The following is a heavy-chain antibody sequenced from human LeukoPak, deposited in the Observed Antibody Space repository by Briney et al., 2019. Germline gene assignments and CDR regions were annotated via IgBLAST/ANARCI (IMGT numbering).Heavy chain of an antibody. CDR2: IYASGRT. D-gene: IGHD3-22*01. V-gene: IGHV4-4*07. CDR3: ARIQGGYYDSSGYFDP. J-gene: IGHJ5*02. Sequence: PSETLSLTCTVSGGSISGSFWSWIRQPAGKGLEWIGRIYASGRTNYNPSLKSRITMSVDTSKKQFSLKLSSVTAADTATYYCARIQGGYYDSSGYFDPWGQGTLVTVSS. CDR1: GGSISGSF.